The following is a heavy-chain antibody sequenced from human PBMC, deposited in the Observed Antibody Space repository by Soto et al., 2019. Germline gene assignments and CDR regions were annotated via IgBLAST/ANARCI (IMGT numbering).Heavy chain of an antibody. CDR1: GFFFSDYG. D-gene: IGHD3-16*01. Sequence: GGSLRLSCEGSGFFFSDYGMHWVRQAPGKGLEWVAVISYDGTNKYYGDSAKGRFTIARDNSRNTLYLEMNSLSEEDTAVYYCSKDAGGSTPYGPSWGVWHFYYGMAGGGSGTTVTASS. CDR3: SKDAGGSTPYGPSWGVWHFYYGMAG. CDR2: ISYDGTNK. J-gene: IGHJ6*02. V-gene: IGHV3-30*18.